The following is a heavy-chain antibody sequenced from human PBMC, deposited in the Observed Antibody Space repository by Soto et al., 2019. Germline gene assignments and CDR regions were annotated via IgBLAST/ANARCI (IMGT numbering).Heavy chain of an antibody. J-gene: IGHJ6*02. CDR2: IVVGSGNT. D-gene: IGHD4-17*01. CDR3: AARGTTVTTRDYYGMDV. V-gene: IGHV1-58*01. Sequence: ASVKVSCKASGFTFTSSAVQWVRQARGQRLEWIGWIVVGSGNTNYAQKFQEGVTITRDMSTNTAYMELSSLRSEDTAVYYCAARGTTVTTRDYYGMDVWGQGTTVTVSS. CDR1: GFTFTSSA.